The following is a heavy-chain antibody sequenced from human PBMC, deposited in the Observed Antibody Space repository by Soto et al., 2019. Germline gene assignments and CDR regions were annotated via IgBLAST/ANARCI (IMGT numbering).Heavy chain of an antibody. V-gene: IGHV3-23*01. J-gene: IGHJ6*02. CDR1: GFTFSSYA. CDR3: AKDPVTTTLYYYYYGMDV. Sequence: EVQLLESGGGLVQPGGSLRLSCAASGFTFSSYAMSWVRQAPGKGLEWVSAISGSGGSTYYADSVKGRFTISRDNSKNTLYLQMNSLRAEDTAVYYCAKDPVTTTLYYYYYGMDVWGQGTTVTVSS. D-gene: IGHD4-17*01. CDR2: ISGSGGST.